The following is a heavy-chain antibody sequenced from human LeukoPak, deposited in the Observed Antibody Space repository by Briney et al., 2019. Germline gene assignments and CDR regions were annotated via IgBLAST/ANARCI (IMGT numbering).Heavy chain of an antibody. CDR3: AKYGSGSYYNGLY. J-gene: IGHJ4*02. V-gene: IGHV3-23*01. Sequence: GGSLRLSCAASGFTFSSYAMTWVRQAPGKGLQWVSTISVSGENTYYADSVKGRFTISRDISKSTLYLQMNSLSDEDTAVYYCAKYGSGSYYNGLYWGQGTLVTVSS. D-gene: IGHD3-10*01. CDR1: GFTFSSYA. CDR2: ISVSGENT.